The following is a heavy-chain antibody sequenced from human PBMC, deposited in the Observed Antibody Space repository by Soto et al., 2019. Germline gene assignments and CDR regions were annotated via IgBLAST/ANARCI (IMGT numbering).Heavy chain of an antibody. D-gene: IGHD2-21*02. Sequence: SETLSLTCTVSGDSITSNSYFWAWIRQPPGKGLEWIAYIYQSGTPYYNPSLKSRATISIDRSKNQFSLMLDSVTAADTAVYYCARDLRLDSWGPGTLVTVSS. CDR2: IYQSGTP. CDR3: ARDLRLDS. J-gene: IGHJ4*02. V-gene: IGHV4-31*03. CDR1: GDSITSNSYF.